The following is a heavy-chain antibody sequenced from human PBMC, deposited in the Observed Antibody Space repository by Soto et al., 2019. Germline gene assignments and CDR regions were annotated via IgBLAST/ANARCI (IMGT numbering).Heavy chain of an antibody. CDR3: ARVPITMVRGVTKKGSWFDP. V-gene: IGHV1-18*01. CDR2: ISAYNGNT. J-gene: IGHJ5*02. CDR1: GYTFTSYG. Sequence: ASVKVSCKASGYTFTSYGISWVRQAPGQGLEWMGWISAYNGNTNYAQKLQGRVTMTTDTSTSTAYMELRSLRSDDTAVYYCARVPITMVRGVTKKGSWFDPWGQGTLVTVSS. D-gene: IGHD3-10*01.